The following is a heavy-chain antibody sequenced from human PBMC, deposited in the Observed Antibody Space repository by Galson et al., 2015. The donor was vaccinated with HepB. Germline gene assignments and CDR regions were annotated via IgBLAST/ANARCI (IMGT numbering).Heavy chain of an antibody. CDR2: ISSSSGSR. D-gene: IGHD2-21*01. J-gene: IGHJ6*03. V-gene: IGHV3-11*01. CDR1: GFTFSDYY. Sequence: SLRLSCAAAGFTFSDYYMSWIRQAPGKGLEWVSYISSSSGSRYADSVKGRFTISRDNARNSLYLQMSSLKAADTAVYYCARAACGGDCYGYYMDIWGNGTSVTVSS. CDR3: ARAACGGDCYGYYMDI.